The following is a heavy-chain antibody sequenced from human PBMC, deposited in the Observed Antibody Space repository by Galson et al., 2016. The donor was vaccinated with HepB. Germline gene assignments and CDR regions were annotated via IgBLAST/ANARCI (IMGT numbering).Heavy chain of an antibody. CDR3: ARPLVSGLDFDFFGLDV. V-gene: IGHV4-59*01. D-gene: IGHD3-16*02. J-gene: IGHJ6*02. CDR2: IYYSGTT. Sequence: SETLSLTCTVSGGYITNYYWSWIRQPPGKGLEWIGYIYYSGTTNYDPSLKSRVIMSVDTSKNQFSLQLSSVTAADTAVYYCARPLVSGLDFDFFGLDVWGQGTTVTVSS. CDR1: GGYITNYY.